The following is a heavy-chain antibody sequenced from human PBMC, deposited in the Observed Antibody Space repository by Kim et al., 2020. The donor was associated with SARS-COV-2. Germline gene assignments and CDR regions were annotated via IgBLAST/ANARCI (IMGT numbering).Heavy chain of an antibody. D-gene: IGHD2-15*01. CDR2: ISVSGTT. CDR3: ARIGYCSGGTCI. Sequence: GGSLRLSCAASGFTFSSYEMNWVRQAPGKGLEWVSYISVSGTTHYADSVKGRFTISRDNAKNSLYLQMNSLRADDTAVYYCARIGYCSGGTCIWGQGTLVTVSS. V-gene: IGHV3-48*03. CDR1: GFTFSSYE. J-gene: IGHJ4*02.